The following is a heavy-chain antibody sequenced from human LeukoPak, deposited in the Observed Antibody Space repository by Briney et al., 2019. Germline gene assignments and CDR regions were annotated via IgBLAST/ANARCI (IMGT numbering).Heavy chain of an antibody. CDR2: ISGSGGST. J-gene: IGHJ4*02. CDR1: GFTFSSYA. CDR3: ACPPYSSSWYSSSRRTYYFDY. D-gene: IGHD6-13*01. V-gene: IGHV3-23*01. Sequence: PGGSLRLSCAVSGFTFSSYAMSWVRQAPGKGLEWVSAISGSGGSTYYADSVKGRFTISRDNSKNTLYLQMNSLRAEDTAVYYCACPPYSSSWYSSSRRTYYFDYWGQGTLVTVSS.